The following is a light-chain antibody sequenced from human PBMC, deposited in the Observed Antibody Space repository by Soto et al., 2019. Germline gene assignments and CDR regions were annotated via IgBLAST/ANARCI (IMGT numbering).Light chain of an antibody. Sequence: ESVLTQSPATLSLSPGDRATLSCRASQSVSNYFAWYQQKPGQPPRLLIYDVSNRATGIPARFSGSGTGTDFTLIISSLGPEDSAVSYYQQRGYWPPLVTCDPGTKVDI. CDR3: QQRGYWPPLVT. J-gene: IGKJ3*01. CDR2: DVS. CDR1: QSVSNY. V-gene: IGKV3-11*01.